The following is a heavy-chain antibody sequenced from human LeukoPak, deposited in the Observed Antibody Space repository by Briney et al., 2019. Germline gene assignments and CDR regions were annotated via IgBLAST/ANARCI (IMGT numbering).Heavy chain of an antibody. CDR3: VRDSPMAIFDY. CDR1: GFTFRSCD. J-gene: IGHJ4*02. V-gene: IGHV3-48*02. D-gene: IGHD5-24*01. CDR2: ITSSSNVI. Sequence: GGSLRLSCAASGFTFRSCDMNWVRQAPGKGLEWVSYITSSSNVIYYADTVKGRFTISRVNAKNSLFLQTNSLRDEDTAVYYCVRDSPMAIFDYWGQGALVTVSS.